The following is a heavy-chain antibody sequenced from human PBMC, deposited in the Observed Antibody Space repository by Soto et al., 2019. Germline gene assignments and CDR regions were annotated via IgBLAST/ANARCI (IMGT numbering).Heavy chain of an antibody. V-gene: IGHV3-23*01. CDR1: GFTFSSYA. CDR2: ISGSGGST. Sequence: EVQLLESGGGLVQPGGSLRLSCAASGFTFSSYAMSWVRQAPGKGLEWVSAISGSGGSTYYADSVKVRFTISRDNSKNTLYLQMNSLRAEDTAVYYCAKGLYSSSWYFLDYWGQGTLVTVSS. CDR3: AKGLYSSSWYFLDY. D-gene: IGHD6-13*01. J-gene: IGHJ4*02.